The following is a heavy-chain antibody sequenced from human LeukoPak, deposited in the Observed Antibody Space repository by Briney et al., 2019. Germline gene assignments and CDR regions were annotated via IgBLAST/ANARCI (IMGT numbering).Heavy chain of an antibody. Sequence: GGSLRLSCAASGFTFSSYEMNWVRQAPGNGLEWVSYISSSGSTIYYADSVKGRFTISRDNAKNSLYLQMNSLRAEDTAVYYCARARITETRYYYGMDVWGQGTTVTVSS. CDR2: ISSSGSTI. CDR3: ARARITETRYYYGMDV. V-gene: IGHV3-48*03. J-gene: IGHJ6*02. CDR1: GFTFSSYE. D-gene: IGHD3-10*01.